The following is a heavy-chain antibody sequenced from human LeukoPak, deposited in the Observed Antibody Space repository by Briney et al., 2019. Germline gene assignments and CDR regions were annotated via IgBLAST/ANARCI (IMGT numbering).Heavy chain of an antibody. Sequence: SETLSLTCTVSGYSISSGYYWGWIRQPPGKGLEWIGSIYHSGSTYYNPSLKSRVTISIDTSKNQFSLTLSSVTAADTAVYYCARGSEYSYGFTGRERTKSRLDYWGQGTLVTVSS. CDR3: ARGSEYSYGFTGRERTKSRLDY. D-gene: IGHD5-18*01. CDR2: IYHSGST. J-gene: IGHJ4*02. V-gene: IGHV4-38-2*02. CDR1: GYSISSGYY.